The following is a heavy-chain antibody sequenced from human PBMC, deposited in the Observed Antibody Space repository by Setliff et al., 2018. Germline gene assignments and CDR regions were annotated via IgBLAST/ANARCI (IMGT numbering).Heavy chain of an antibody. CDR2: INHSGST. D-gene: IGHD3-10*01. CDR1: GGSFSGYY. V-gene: IGHV4-34*01. CDR3: ARSGDYGSGRLSP. J-gene: IGHJ5*02. Sequence: PSETLSLTCAVYGGSFSGYYWSWIRQPPGKGLEWIGEINHSGSTNYNPSLKSRVTISVDTSKNQFSLKLTSVTAADTAVYYCARSGDYGSGRLSPWGQGTLVTVS.